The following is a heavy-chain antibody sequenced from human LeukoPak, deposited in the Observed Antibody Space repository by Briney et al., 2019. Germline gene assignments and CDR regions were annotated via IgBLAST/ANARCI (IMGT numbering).Heavy chain of an antibody. CDR3: AKAPTYGEYNTGYYYKYMDV. Sequence: GGSLRLSCSASGLNFSSYAMSWVRPAPGKGLEGVSNINGRGGNTYFADSVKGRFTISRDNSKNTLYLQMNSLRAEDTAVYYCAKAPTYGEYNTGYYYKYMDVWGKGTTVTVSS. D-gene: IGHD4-17*01. CDR1: GLNFSSYA. J-gene: IGHJ6*03. CDR2: INGRGGNT. V-gene: IGHV3-23*01.